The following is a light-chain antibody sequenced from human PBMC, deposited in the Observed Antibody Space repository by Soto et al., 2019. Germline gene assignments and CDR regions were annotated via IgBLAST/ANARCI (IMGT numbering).Light chain of an antibody. V-gene: IGKV3-20*01. CDR2: GIS. J-gene: IGKJ3*01. CDR1: QNLNHNY. Sequence: EVVLTQSPGTLSLSPGERATLSCRASQNLNHNYFAWYQQKPGQGPRLLIYGISTRAAGIPDRFSVSGSGIDFTLTSSRREPEDFAGYYCQQYSTFPCTFGAGTKLDIK. CDR3: QQYSTFPCT.